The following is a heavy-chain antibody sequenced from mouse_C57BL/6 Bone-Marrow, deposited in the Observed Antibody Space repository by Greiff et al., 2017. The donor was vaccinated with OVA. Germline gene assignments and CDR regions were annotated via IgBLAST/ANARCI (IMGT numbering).Heavy chain of an antibody. CDR2: ISNLAYSI. J-gene: IGHJ3*01. CDR3: ARGRGFAY. V-gene: IGHV5-15*01. CDR1: GFTFSDYG. Sequence: EVHLVESGGGLVQPGGSLKLSCAASGFTFSDYGMAWVRQAPRKGPEWVAFISNLAYSIYYADTVTGRFTISRENAKNTLYLEMSSLRSEDTAMYYCARGRGFAYWGQGTLVTVSA.